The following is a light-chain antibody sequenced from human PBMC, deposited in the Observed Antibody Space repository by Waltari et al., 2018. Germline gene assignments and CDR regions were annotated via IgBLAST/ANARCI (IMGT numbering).Light chain of an antibody. CDR1: SGSIASNY. J-gene: IGLJ2*01. V-gene: IGLV6-57*03. Sequence: NFMLTQPHSVSESPGKTVLISCTRSSGSIASNYVQWYQQRPGSAPTTVIYEDNQRPSGVPGRFSGSIDSSSNSASLTVSGLKTEDEADYYCQSYDTSNHVVFGGGTKLTVL. CDR2: EDN. CDR3: QSYDTSNHVV.